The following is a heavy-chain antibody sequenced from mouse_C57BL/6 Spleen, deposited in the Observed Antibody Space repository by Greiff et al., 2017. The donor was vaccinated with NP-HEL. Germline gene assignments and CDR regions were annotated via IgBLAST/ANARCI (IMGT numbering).Heavy chain of an antibody. J-gene: IGHJ2*01. CDR1: GYTFTSYW. V-gene: IGHV1-52*01. D-gene: IGHD1-1*01. CDR2: IDPSDSET. Sequence: QVHVKQPGAELVRPGSSVKLACRASGYTFTSYWMHWVKQRPIQGLEWIGNIDPSDSETHYNQKFKDKATLTVDKSSSTAYMQLSSLTSEDSAVYYCARYYGSSSQRYCDYGGQVTTFTVSS. CDR3: ARYYGSSSQRYCDY.